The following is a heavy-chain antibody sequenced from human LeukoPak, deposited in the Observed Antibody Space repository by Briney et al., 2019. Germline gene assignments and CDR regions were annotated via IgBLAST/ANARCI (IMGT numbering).Heavy chain of an antibody. J-gene: IGHJ3*02. CDR1: GYTFTGYY. V-gene: IGHV1-2*06. CDR2: INPNSGGT. Sequence: ASVKVSCKASGYTFTGYYMHWVRQAPGQGLEWMGRINPNSGGTNYAQKFQGRVTMTRDTSISTAYMELSRLRSDDTAVYYCARTEVATIEDDAFDIWGQRTMVTVSS. CDR3: ARTEVATIEDDAFDI. D-gene: IGHD5-24*01.